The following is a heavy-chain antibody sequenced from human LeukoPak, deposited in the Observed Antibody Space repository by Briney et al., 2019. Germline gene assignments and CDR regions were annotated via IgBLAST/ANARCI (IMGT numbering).Heavy chain of an antibody. CDR3: AKGITAVRGAVVGTDY. CDR2: ISFDGSNK. D-gene: IGHD3-10*01. V-gene: IGHV3-30*18. CDR1: GFTFSNYG. Sequence: GRSLRLSCAASGFTFSNYGMHWVRQAPGKGLEWVAVISFDGSNKYYADSVKGRLTISRDNSKNTLYLQMNSLRAEDTAVYYCAKGITAVRGAVVGTDYWGQGTLVTVSS. J-gene: IGHJ4*02.